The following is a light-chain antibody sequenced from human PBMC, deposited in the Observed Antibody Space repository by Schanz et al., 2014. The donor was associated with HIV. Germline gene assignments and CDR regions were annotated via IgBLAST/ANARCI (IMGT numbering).Light chain of an antibody. CDR3: QKANDVPYT. V-gene: IGKV1-12*01. CDR1: QSISSW. J-gene: IGKJ2*01. CDR2: AAS. Sequence: DIQMTQSPSTLSASVGDRVTITCRASQSISSWLAWYQQKPGKAPKLLISAASNLQRGVPSRFSGSGSGTLFTLTISSLQPEDYATYYCQKANDVPYTFGQGTKVDIK.